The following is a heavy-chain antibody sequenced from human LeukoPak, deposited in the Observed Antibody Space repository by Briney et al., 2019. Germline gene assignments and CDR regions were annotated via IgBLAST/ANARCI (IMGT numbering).Heavy chain of an antibody. CDR3: ARGVRYYDILTGYSPNYYFDY. CDR2: IYYSGST. CDR1: GGSFSGYY. V-gene: IGHV4-59*01. J-gene: IGHJ4*02. D-gene: IGHD3-9*01. Sequence: SSETLSLTCAVYGGSFSGYYWSWIRQPPGKGLEWIGYIYYSGSTNYNPSLKSRVTISVDTSKNQFSLKLSSVTAADTAVYYCARGVRYYDILTGYSPNYYFDYWGQGTLVTVSS.